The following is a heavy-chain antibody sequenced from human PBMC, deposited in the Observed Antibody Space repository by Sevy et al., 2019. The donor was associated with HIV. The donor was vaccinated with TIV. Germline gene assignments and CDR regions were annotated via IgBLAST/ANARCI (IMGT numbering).Heavy chain of an antibody. CDR3: AKGQGYDYIWGNERSEYYFDY. D-gene: IGHD3-16*01. Sequence: GGSLRLSCAASRFTFSTYDIHWVRQAPGKGLEWAAVISHDGSYQYYTDSVKGQFTISRDDSKNKGYLQMNSLRADDSGVYYCAKGQGYDYIWGNERSEYYFDYWGQGTLVTVSS. CDR1: RFTFSTYD. J-gene: IGHJ4*02. V-gene: IGHV3-30*18. CDR2: ISHDGSYQ.